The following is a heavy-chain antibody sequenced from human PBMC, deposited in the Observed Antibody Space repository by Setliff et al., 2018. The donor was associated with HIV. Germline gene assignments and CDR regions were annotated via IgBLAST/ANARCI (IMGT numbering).Heavy chain of an antibody. Sequence: SETLSLTCTVSGQFISDGYYWGWIRQPPGKGLEWIGSVYHSGKTYYNPSLKSRVTMSADTSKHQISLMLRSMTAADTAVYYCAKHDFGEGSCFDPWGQGSLVTVS. D-gene: IGHD3-16*01. J-gene: IGHJ5*02. CDR2: VYHSGKT. CDR1: GQFISDGYY. V-gene: IGHV4-38-2*02. CDR3: AKHDFGEGSCFDP.